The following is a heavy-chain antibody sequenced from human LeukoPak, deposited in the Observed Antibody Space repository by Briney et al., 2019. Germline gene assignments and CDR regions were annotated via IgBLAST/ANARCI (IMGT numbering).Heavy chain of an antibody. V-gene: IGHV3-23*01. J-gene: IGHJ4*02. CDR1: GFTFSSYA. CDR2: ISGSGGST. Sequence: GGSLRLSCAASGFTFSSYAMSWVRQAPGKGLEWVSAISGSGGSTYYADSVKGRFTISRDNSKNTLYLQMNSLRAEDTAVYYCAKNRRDGTIFGVVTSYFDYWGQGTLVTVSS. CDR3: AKNRRDGTIFGVVTSYFDY. D-gene: IGHD3-3*01.